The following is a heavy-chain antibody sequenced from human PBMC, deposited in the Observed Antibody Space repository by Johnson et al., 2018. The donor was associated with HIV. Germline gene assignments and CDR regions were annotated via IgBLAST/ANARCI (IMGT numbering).Heavy chain of an antibody. V-gene: IGHV3-66*01. J-gene: IGHJ3*02. CDR2: IYSCGST. Sequence: VQLVESGGALVQPGGSLRLSCAASGFTVSSNYMSWVRQAPGKGLEWVSLIYSCGSTYYTDSVKGRFTISRDNSKNTLYLQMNSLRAEDTAVYYCARDPFPRFYAFDIWGQGTMVTVSS. CDR3: ARDPFPRFYAFDI. CDR1: GFTVSSNY.